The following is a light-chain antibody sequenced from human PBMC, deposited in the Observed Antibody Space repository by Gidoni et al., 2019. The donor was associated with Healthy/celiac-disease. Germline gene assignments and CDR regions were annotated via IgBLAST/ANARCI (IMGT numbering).Light chain of an antibody. J-gene: IGLJ1*01. Sequence: SYELTQPPSVSLSPGQTASITCSGDKLGDKYACWYQQKPGQSPVLVIYKDSKRPSGIPERFSGSNSGNTATLTISGTQAMDEADYYCQAWDSSTYVFGTGTKVTVL. CDR3: QAWDSSTYV. CDR1: KLGDKY. V-gene: IGLV3-1*01. CDR2: KDS.